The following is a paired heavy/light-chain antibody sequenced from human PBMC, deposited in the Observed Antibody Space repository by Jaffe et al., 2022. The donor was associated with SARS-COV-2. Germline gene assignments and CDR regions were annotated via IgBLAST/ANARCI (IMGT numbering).Light chain of an antibody. CDR3: AAWDDSLNWV. V-gene: IGLV1-44*01. CDR1: SSNIGSNT. CDR2: SNN. Sequence: QSVLTQPPSASGTPGQRVTISCSGSSSNIGSNTVNWYQQLPGTAPKLLIYSNNQRPSGVPDRFSGSKSGTSASLAISGLQSEDEADYYCAAWDDSLNWVFGGGTKLTVL. J-gene: IGLJ3*02.
Heavy chain of an antibody. CDR3: ARGGDYGGNAPGRARGNTAPPFDI. V-gene: IGHV4-34*01. Sequence: QVQLQQWGAGLLKPSETLSLTCAVYGGSFSGYYWSWIRQPPGKGLEWIGEINHSGSTNYNPSLKSRVTISVDTSKNQFSLKLSSVTAADTAVYYCARGGDYGGNAPGRARGNTAPPFDIWGQGTMVTVSS. CDR1: GGSFSGYY. D-gene: IGHD4-17*01. J-gene: IGHJ3*02. CDR2: INHSGST.